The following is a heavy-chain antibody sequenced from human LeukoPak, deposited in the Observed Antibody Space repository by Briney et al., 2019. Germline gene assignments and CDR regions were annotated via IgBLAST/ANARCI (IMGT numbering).Heavy chain of an antibody. Sequence: GGSLRDSCGDPVYTLSNSMIYWVRQAPGKGLVWVSRINSDGSSTNYADSVKGRFTISRDYAKNTLYLQMNSLRDEDTAVDYCARDLGGPIFGLGLDVWGLGTTVTVSS. D-gene: IGHD3/OR15-3a*01. CDR2: INSDGSST. CDR3: ARDLGGPIFGLGLDV. J-gene: IGHJ6*02. CDR1: VYTLSNSM. V-gene: IGHV3-74*01.